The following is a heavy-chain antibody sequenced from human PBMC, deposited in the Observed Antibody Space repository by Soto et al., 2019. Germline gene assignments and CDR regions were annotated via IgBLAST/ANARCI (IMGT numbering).Heavy chain of an antibody. D-gene: IGHD6-19*01. J-gene: IGHJ4*02. CDR1: GGSISGSY. V-gene: IGHV4-59*01. Sequence: ETLSLTCSVSGGSISGSYWSWIRQSPGKGLEWLGYVYYTGSTNYSPSLRSRVSISVDTSKNEFSLRLSSVTAADTAVYFCARSVAVPGAHIDYWGQGTQVPVSS. CDR3: ARSVAVPGAHIDY. CDR2: VYYTGST.